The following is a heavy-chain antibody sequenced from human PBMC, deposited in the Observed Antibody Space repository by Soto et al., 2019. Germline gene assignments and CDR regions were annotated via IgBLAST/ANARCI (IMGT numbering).Heavy chain of an antibody. CDR2: INPNSGGT. V-gene: IGHV1-2*04. D-gene: IGHD3-10*01. CDR3: ARGEEVNYYYYYYMAV. CDR1: GYTFTGYY. Sequence: ASVKVSCKASGYTFTGYYMHWVRQAPGQGLEWMGWINPNSGGTNYAQKFQGWVTMTRDTSISTAYMELSRLRSDDTAVYYCARGEEVNYYYYYYMAVWGKGTTVTVSS. J-gene: IGHJ6*03.